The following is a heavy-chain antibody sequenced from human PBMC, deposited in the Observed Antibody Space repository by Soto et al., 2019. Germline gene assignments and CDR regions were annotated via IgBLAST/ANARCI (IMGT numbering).Heavy chain of an antibody. CDR2: ITWNSGSK. D-gene: IGHD1-1*01. Sequence: EVQLVESGGGLAQPGRSLRLSCAASGFTFDDYAMHWVRQPPGKGLEWVSGITWNSGSKDYADSVKGRFTISRDNRKNSLYLQMNSLRGEDTALYYCTTTYPNDDSRVVAYWGQGTLVTVSS. J-gene: IGHJ4*02. CDR3: TTTYPNDDSRVVAY. CDR1: GFTFDDYA. V-gene: IGHV3-9*01.